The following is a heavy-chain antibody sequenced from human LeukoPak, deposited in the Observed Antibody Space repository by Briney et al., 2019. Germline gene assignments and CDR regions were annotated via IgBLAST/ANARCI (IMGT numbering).Heavy chain of an antibody. CDR1: GDSVSSNSAA. D-gene: IGHD3-3*01. J-gene: IGHJ5*02. Sequence: SQTLSLTCAISGDSVSSNSAAWNWIRQSPSRGLEWLGRTYYRSKWYNDYAVSVKSRITINPDTSKNQFSLQLNSVTPEDTAVYYCAREGDLEWLILDVNWFDPWRQGTLVTVSP. CDR3: AREGDLEWLILDVNWFDP. V-gene: IGHV6-1*01. CDR2: TYYRSKWYN.